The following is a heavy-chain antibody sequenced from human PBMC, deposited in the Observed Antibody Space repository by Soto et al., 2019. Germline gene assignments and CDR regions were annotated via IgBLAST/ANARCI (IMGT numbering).Heavy chain of an antibody. D-gene: IGHD3-22*01. CDR3: AGSYYYDSSGYDPSFDY. V-gene: IGHV1-69*13. CDR1: GGTFSSYA. Sequence: ASVKVSCKASGGTFSSYAISRVRQAPGQGLEWMGGIIPIFGTANYAQKFQGRVTITADESTSTAYMELSSLRSEDTAVYYCAGSYYYDSSGYDPSFDYWGQGTLVTVSS. J-gene: IGHJ4*02. CDR2: IIPIFGTA.